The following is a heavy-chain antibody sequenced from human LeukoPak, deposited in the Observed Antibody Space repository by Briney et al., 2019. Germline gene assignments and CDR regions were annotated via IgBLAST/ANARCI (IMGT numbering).Heavy chain of an antibody. D-gene: IGHD2-21*01. CDR2: VSGYNGNT. CDR3: ARGDWFDP. J-gene: IGHJ5*02. V-gene: IGHV1-18*01. Sequence: GASVKVSCKASGYTYTRYDINWVRQAPGQGLEWMGWVSGYNGNTNYAQKFEGRVAMTTDTSSTTAYMELRSLKSDDTAIYYCARGDWFDPWGQGTLVTVSS. CDR1: GYTYTRYD.